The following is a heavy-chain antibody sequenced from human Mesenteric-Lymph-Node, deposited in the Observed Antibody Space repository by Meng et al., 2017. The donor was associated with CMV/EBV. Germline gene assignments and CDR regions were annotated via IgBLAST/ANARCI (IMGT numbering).Heavy chain of an antibody. D-gene: IGHD1-26*01. V-gene: IGHV3-9*03. CDR2: ITWNSGSI. Sequence: GGSLRLSCAASGFTFDAYAMHWVRQAPGKGLEWVSGITWNSGSIGYADSVKGRFTISRDNAKNSLYLQMNSLRAEDMALYYCAKDIGSLGATPDAFDIWGQGTMVTVSS. CDR3: AKDIGSLGATPDAFDI. J-gene: IGHJ3*02. CDR1: GFTFDAYA.